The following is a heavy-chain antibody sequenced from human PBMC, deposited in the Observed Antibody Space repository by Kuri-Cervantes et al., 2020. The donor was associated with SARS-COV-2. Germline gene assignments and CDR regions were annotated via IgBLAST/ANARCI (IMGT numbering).Heavy chain of an antibody. Sequence: GGSLRLSCAVSGFTVSANYMTWVRQPPGKGLEWVSGINWNGGSTGYADSVKGRFTISRDNAKNSLYLQMNSLRAEDTAVYYCARSDFWGGYYFDYWGQGTLVTVSS. V-gene: IGHV3-20*04. CDR1: GFTVSANY. CDR3: ARSDFWGGYYFDY. J-gene: IGHJ4*02. D-gene: IGHD3-3*01. CDR2: INWNGGST.